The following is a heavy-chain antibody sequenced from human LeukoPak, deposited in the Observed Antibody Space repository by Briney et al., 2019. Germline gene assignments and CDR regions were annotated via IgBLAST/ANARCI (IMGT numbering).Heavy chain of an antibody. J-gene: IGHJ2*01. D-gene: IGHD4-23*01. Sequence: ASVKVSCKASGYTFTKYGITWVRQAPGQGLEWMGIINPSGGSTSYAQKFQGRVTMTRDTSTSTVYMELSSLRSEDTAVYYCARDYGGNLRYFDLWGRGTLVTVSS. CDR2: INPSGGST. CDR3: ARDYGGNLRYFDL. V-gene: IGHV1-46*01. CDR1: GYTFTKYG.